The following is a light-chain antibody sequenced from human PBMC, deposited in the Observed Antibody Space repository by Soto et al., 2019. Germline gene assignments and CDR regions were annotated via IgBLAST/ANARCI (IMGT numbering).Light chain of an antibody. CDR3: LQHNIYPLT. CDR1: QDINNH. J-gene: IGKJ4*01. V-gene: IGKV1-17*03. Sequence: DIQMTQSPSAMSASVGDRVTVTCRASQDINNHLVWFQQKPGKVPERLIYAASYLQSVVPSRFSGSRSWTNFTLTIICLQPEDCATYYCLQHNIYPLTSGVGTKVEI. CDR2: AAS.